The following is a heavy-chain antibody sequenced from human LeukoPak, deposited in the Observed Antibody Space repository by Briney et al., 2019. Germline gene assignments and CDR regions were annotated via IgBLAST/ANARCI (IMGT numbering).Heavy chain of an antibody. CDR2: ISANSGNT. Sequence: ASVKVSCKASSYTFTNYGISWVRQAPGQGLEWMGWISANSGNTNYAQKFQGKVSMTTDTSTTTAYLELRSLRSDDTAVYYCARDSPNMVTKFFWHFWGQGTLVTVSS. J-gene: IGHJ4*02. D-gene: IGHD2-21*02. CDR1: SYTFTNYG. V-gene: IGHV1-18*01. CDR3: ARDSPNMVTKFFWHF.